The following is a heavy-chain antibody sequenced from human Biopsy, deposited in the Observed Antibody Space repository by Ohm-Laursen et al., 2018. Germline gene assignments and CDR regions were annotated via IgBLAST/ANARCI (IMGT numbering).Heavy chain of an antibody. D-gene: IGHD3-9*01. Sequence: SSVKVSCKASGDSFTIYAIGWVRQAPGQGLEWMGGIIPIPNVATYAQKFQDRVTVAADTSTSTATMELRSLRSDDTAVYYCATKLTGYFHHWGQGTLVIVSS. CDR3: ATKLTGYFHH. V-gene: IGHV1-69*04. CDR2: IIPIPNVA. CDR1: GDSFTIYA. J-gene: IGHJ1*01.